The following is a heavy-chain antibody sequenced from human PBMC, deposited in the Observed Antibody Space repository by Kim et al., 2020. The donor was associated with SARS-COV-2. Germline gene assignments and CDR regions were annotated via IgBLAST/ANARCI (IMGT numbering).Heavy chain of an antibody. Sequence: NPSLKSRVTISVDTSKNQCSLKLSSVTAADTAVYYCARGAADALSSLADYWGQGTLVTVSS. J-gene: IGHJ4*02. CDR3: ARGAADALSSLADY. D-gene: IGHD2-15*01. V-gene: IGHV4-34*01.